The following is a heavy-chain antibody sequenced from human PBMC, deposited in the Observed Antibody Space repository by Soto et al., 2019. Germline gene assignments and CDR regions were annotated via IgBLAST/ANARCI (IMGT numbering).Heavy chain of an antibody. J-gene: IGHJ4*02. V-gene: IGHV3-11*01. Sequence: PGGSLRLSCAASGFAFSDYYMSWIRQAPGKGLEWVSYISSSGSTIYYADSVKGRFTISRDNAKNSLYLQMNSLRAEDTAVYYCARVPDYCTNGVCYFDYWGQGTLVTVS. D-gene: IGHD2-8*01. CDR3: ARVPDYCTNGVCYFDY. CDR2: ISSSGSTI. CDR1: GFAFSDYY.